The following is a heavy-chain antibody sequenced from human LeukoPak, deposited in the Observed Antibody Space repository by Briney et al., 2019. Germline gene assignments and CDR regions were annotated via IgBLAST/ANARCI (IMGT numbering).Heavy chain of an antibody. V-gene: IGHV4-39*01. D-gene: IGHD3-10*01. CDR1: GGSIRSSYYY. CDR2: IYDSGST. CDR3: ARHYGP. J-gene: IGHJ1*01. Sequence: SETLSLTCTVSGGSIRSSYYYLGWIRQPPGQGLEGIGSIYDSGSTCYNPSLKSRVIISVDTSKNQFSMKLYSVTVADTALYYCARHYGPWGQGTLVTASS.